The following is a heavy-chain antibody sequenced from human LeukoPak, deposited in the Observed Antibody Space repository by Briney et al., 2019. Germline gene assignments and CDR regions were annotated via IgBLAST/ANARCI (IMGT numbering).Heavy chain of an antibody. CDR1: GYTFTGYH. CDR2: INPNSGGT. J-gene: IGHJ4*02. D-gene: IGHD6-13*01. CDR3: ARESYPRITTAADGSDY. V-gene: IGHV1-2*02. Sequence: ASVKVSCKASGYTFTGYHMHWVRQAPGQGLEWMGWINPNSGGTNYAQKFQGRVTMTTDTSISTTYMELSSLRSEDTAVYYCARESYPRITTAADGSDYWGQGTLVTVSS.